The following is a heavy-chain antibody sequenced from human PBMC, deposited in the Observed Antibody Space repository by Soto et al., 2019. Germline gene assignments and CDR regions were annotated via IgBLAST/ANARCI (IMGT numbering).Heavy chain of an antibody. CDR2: ISGSGGST. CDR1: GFTFSSYA. J-gene: IGHJ4*02. V-gene: IGHV3-23*01. Sequence: EVQLLESGGGLVQPGGSLRLSCAASGFTFSSYAMSWVRQAPGKGLEWVSAISGSGGSTYYADSVKGRFTIPRDNSKNTLDLQMNSLRAEDTAVYYCAKLFYPTTVTTKLDYWGQGTLVTVSS. D-gene: IGHD4-17*01. CDR3: AKLFYPTTVTTKLDY.